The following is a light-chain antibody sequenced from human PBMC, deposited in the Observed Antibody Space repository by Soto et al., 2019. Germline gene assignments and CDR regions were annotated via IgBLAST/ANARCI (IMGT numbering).Light chain of an antibody. J-gene: IGLJ1*01. V-gene: IGLV2-14*01. CDR2: DVN. CDR1: GSDVGGYDY. CDR3: SSYTSSSTLV. Sequence: QSALTQPASVSGSPGQSITISCTGTGSDVGGYDYVSWYQQHPGKAPQLMIYDVNNRPSGVSNRFSGSKSGNTASLTISGLQAEDEADYYCSSYTSSSTLVFGTGTKLTVL.